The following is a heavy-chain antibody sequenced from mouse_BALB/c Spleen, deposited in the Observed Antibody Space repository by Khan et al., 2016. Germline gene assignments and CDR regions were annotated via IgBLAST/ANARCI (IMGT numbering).Heavy chain of an antibody. V-gene: IGHV9-3-1*01. Sequence: QIQLVQSGPELKKPGKTVKISCKASGYTFTNYGMNWVKQAPGKGLKWMGWINTYSGESTYADDFKGRFAFSLETSANTAYLQINNLKNEDTATXFCARYRDYYGSSRYFDFWGAGTTVTVSS. D-gene: IGHD1-1*01. CDR3: ARYRDYYGSSRYFDF. CDR1: GYTFTNYG. J-gene: IGHJ1*01. CDR2: INTYSGES.